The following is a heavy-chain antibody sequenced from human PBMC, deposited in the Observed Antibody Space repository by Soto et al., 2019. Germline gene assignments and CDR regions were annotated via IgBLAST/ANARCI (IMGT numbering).Heavy chain of an antibody. J-gene: IGHJ6*03. Sequence: SETLSLTCTVSGGSISSSSYYWGWIRQPPGKGLEWIGSIYYSGSTYYNPSLKSRVTISVDTSKNQFSLKLSSVTAADTAVYYCAREASMIAMGKDYYYMDVWGKGTTVTVSS. CDR3: AREASMIAMGKDYYYMDV. CDR2: IYYSGST. D-gene: IGHD2-21*01. CDR1: GGSISSSSYY. V-gene: IGHV4-39*02.